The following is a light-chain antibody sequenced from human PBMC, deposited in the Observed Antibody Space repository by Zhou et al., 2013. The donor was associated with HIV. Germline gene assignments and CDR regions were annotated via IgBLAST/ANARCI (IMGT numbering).Light chain of an antibody. CDR3: QQYQGSPFT. V-gene: IGKV3-20*01. CDR2: GTS. Sequence: EIVLTQSPGTLSLSPGERATLSCKTSRSVSSSYLAWHQQRPGQAPRLLIYGTSARASGIPDRFSGSGSETDFTLTISRLEPEDFAMYYCQQYQGSPFTFGGGTKVEIK. CDR1: RSVSSSY. J-gene: IGKJ4*01.